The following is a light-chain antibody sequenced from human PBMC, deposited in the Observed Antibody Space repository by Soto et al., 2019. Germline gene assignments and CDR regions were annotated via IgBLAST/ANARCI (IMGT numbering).Light chain of an antibody. CDR2: AAS. Sequence: DIQMNQSPSTLSASVGDRVTITCRASQSISSYLNWYQQKPGKAPKLLIYAASSLQSGVPSRFSGSGSGTDFTLTISSLQPEDFATYYCQQINTFGQGTRLEIK. CDR1: QSISSY. J-gene: IGKJ5*01. CDR3: QQINT. V-gene: IGKV1-39*01.